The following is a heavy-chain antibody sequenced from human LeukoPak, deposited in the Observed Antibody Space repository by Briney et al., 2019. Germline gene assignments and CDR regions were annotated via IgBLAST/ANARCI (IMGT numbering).Heavy chain of an antibody. J-gene: IGHJ4*02. CDR1: GSRFTSYW. D-gene: IGHD6-19*01. Sequence: GESLKISCQGSGSRFTSYWIGWVRQLPGKGLEWMGIIYPGDSDTRYSPSFQGQVTISADKSISTAYLQWSSLKASDTAMYYCARLRDSSGWYTLAVWGQGTLVTVSS. CDR3: ARLRDSSGWYTLAV. V-gene: IGHV5-51*01. CDR2: IYPGDSDT.